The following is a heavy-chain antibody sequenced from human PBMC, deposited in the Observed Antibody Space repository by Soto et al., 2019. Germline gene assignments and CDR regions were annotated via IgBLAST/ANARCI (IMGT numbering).Heavy chain of an antibody. V-gene: IGHV1-18*04. CDR2: ISVYTGNT. CDR1: GYTFTSYG. J-gene: IGHJ6*02. Sequence: QVQPVQSGGEVTKPGASVKVSCKSSGYTFTSYGVSWVRQAPGQGLDWLGWISVYTGNTKQAQKFQDRVTLTTEASTSTAYMELRSLRSDDTAVYYCARDRCTTDRCYTHHFDVWGQGTTVTVSS. D-gene: IGHD2-8*01. CDR3: ARDRCTTDRCYTHHFDV.